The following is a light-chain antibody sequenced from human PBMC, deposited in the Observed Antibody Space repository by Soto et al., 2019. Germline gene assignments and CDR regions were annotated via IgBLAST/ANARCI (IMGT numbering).Light chain of an antibody. J-gene: IGKJ1*01. CDR1: QSVSSSY. V-gene: IGKV3-20*01. CDR2: GAS. CDR3: QHYNSYSEA. Sequence: EIVMTQSPAILSVSPGERATLSCRASQSVSSSYLAWYQQKPGQAPRLLIYGASSRATGIPDRFSGSGSGTDFTLTISSLQPDDFATYYCQHYNSYSEAFGQGTKVDIK.